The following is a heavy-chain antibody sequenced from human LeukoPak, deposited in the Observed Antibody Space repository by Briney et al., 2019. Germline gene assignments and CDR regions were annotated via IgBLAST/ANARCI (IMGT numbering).Heavy chain of an antibody. CDR1: GFTFSSYA. CDR2: ISGSGGST. CDR3: AREIRLMVYAPDYYYYGMGV. D-gene: IGHD2-8*01. J-gene: IGHJ6*02. Sequence: GGSLRLPCAASGFTFSSYAMSWVRQAPGKGLEWVSAISGSGGSTYYADSVKGRFTISRDNSKNTLYLQMNSLRAEDTAVYYCAREIRLMVYAPDYYYYGMGVWGQGTTVTVSS. V-gene: IGHV3-23*01.